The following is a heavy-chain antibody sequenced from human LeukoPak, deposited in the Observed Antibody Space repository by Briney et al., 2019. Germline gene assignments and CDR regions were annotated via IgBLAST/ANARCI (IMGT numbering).Heavy chain of an antibody. CDR2: VSQSGST. J-gene: IGHJ4*02. CDR1: GYSLRNGYH. CDR3: ARGRKYTSGYRVTELGSGYSDY. Sequence: SETLSLTCTVSGYSLRNGYHWAWFRQPPGKGLEWIGSVSQSGSTYDNPSLKSRVTMSMDTSKNQFSVKLSSVTAADTAVYYCARGRKYTSGYRVTELGSGYSDYWGRGTLVTVSS. V-gene: IGHV4-38-2*02. D-gene: IGHD5-18*01.